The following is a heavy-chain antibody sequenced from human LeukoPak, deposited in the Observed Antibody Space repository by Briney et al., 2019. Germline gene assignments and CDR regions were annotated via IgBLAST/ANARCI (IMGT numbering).Heavy chain of an antibody. CDR3: AKDFREDRGYSYGRYYFDY. D-gene: IGHD5-18*01. Sequence: PGGSLRLSCAASGFTFSSYAMSWVRQAPGKGLEWVSAISGSGGSTYYADSVKGRFTISRDNSKNTLYLQMISLRAEDTAVYYCAKDFREDRGYSYGRYYFDYWGQGTLVTVSS. CDR2: ISGSGGST. CDR1: GFTFSSYA. J-gene: IGHJ4*02. V-gene: IGHV3-23*01.